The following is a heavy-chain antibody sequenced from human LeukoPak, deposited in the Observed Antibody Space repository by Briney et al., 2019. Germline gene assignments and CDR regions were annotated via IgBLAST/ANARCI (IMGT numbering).Heavy chain of an antibody. V-gene: IGHV2-70*11. J-gene: IGHJ4*02. CDR2: IDWDDDT. CDR1: GFSLRTSGMC. D-gene: IGHD6-6*01. CDR3: ARMDWVRARYSMAARPEGNY. Sequence: ESGPALVRPTQTLTLTCTFSGFSLRTSGMCVSWIRQPPGQALEWLARIDWDDDTYYSTSLKTRLTISKDTSKNQVVLTMTNMDPVDTATYYCARMDWVRARYSMAARPEGNYWGQGTQVTLSS.